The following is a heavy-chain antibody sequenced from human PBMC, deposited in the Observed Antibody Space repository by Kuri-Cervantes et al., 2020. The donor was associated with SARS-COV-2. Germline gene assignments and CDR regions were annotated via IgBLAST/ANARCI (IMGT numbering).Heavy chain of an antibody. D-gene: IGHD4-11*01. CDR1: GFTFSTYR. J-gene: IGHJ4*02. CDR3: AKDLLGGLHPFDY. Sequence: GESLKISCAASGFTFSTYRMNWVRQAPGKGLEWVSSISSSANFIYYADSVKGRFTISRDNSKNTLYLQMNSLRAEDTAVYYCAKDLLGGLHPFDYWGQGTLVTVSS. V-gene: IGHV3-21*01. CDR2: ISSSANFI.